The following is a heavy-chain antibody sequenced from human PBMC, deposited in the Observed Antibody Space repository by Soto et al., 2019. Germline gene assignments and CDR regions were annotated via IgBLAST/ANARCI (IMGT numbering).Heavy chain of an antibody. CDR2: ISSTTGTI. J-gene: IGHJ6*02. CDR3: AKSITIFGVVIGPPYYYYGMDV. D-gene: IGHD3-3*01. Sequence: PGGSLRLSCAASGFTFSDYYMTWIRQAPGKGLEWVSYISSTTGTIYYADSVKGRFTISRDNSKNTLYLQMNSLRAEDTAVYYCAKSITIFGVVIGPPYYYYGMDVWGQGTTVTVSS. V-gene: IGHV3-11*04. CDR1: GFTFSDYY.